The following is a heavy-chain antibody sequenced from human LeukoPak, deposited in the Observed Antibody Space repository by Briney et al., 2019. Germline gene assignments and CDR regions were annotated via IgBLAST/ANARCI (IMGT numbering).Heavy chain of an antibody. Sequence: GASVKDSCKASVYTLTSYVISSVRQAPGQGLERMGRISAYNGNTNNAQKLQGRVTMTTDTSTSTAYMELRSLRSDATAVYYCARACGWYIGYYYYYMDGWGKGATVTVS. CDR1: VYTLTSYV. D-gene: IGHD6-19*01. V-gene: IGHV1-18*01. CDR2: ISAYNGNT. CDR3: ARACGWYIGYYYYYMDG. J-gene: IGHJ6*03.